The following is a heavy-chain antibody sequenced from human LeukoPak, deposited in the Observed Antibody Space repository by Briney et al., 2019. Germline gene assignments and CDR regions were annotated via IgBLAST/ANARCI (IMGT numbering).Heavy chain of an antibody. CDR3: ARSGDYYYYYYGMDV. D-gene: IGHD4-17*01. CDR2: MNPNSGNT. Sequence: ASVKVSCKPSGYTFTSYDINWVRQATGQGLEWMGWMNPNSGNTGYAQKFQGRVTMTRNTSISTAYMELSSLRSEDTAVYYCARSGDYYYYYYGMDVWGQGTTVTVSS. CDR1: GYTFTSYD. V-gene: IGHV1-8*02. J-gene: IGHJ6*02.